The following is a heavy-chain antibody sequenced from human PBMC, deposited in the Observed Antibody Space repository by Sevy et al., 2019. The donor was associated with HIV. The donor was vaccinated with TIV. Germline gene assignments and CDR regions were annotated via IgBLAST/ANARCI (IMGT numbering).Heavy chain of an antibody. CDR2: ISSSSNYI. J-gene: IGHJ4*02. V-gene: IGHV3-21*01. D-gene: IGHD2-2*01. Sequence: GGSLRLSCVVSGFTFSKYPMNWVRQAPGKGLEWVSSISSSSNYIYYGDSVKGRFTITRGNAKNSLYLQMNSLRADDTAVYYCARDGGCSSTACLLYFDYWGQGTLVTVSS. CDR1: GFTFSKYP. CDR3: ARDGGCSSTACLLYFDY.